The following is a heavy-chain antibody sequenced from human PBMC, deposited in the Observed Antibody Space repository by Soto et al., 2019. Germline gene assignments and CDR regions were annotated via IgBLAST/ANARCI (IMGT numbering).Heavy chain of an antibody. CDR1: GGSFSGYY. V-gene: IGHV4-34*01. J-gene: IGHJ4*02. D-gene: IGHD1-26*01. CDR2: INHSGST. CDR3: ARGGKWELLGTGFDY. Sequence: QVQLQQWGAGLLKPSETLSLTCAVYGGSFSGYYWSWIRQPPGKGLEWIGEINHSGSTNYNPSLKSRVTISVDTSKNQFSRKLSSVTAADTAVYYCARGGKWELLGTGFDYWGQGTLVTVSS.